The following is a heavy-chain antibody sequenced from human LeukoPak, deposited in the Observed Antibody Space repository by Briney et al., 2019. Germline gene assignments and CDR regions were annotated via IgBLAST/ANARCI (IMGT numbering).Heavy chain of an antibody. Sequence: ASVKVSCKASGYTFTGYCMHWVRQAPGQGLEWMACINPNSGGTNYAQKFQGRVTMTRDTSISTAYMELSRLRSDDTAVYYCARAPYYYDSSGPEGNDAFDIWGQGTMVTVSS. V-gene: IGHV1-2*02. CDR3: ARAPYYYDSSGPEGNDAFDI. CDR1: GYTFTGYC. CDR2: INPNSGGT. J-gene: IGHJ3*02. D-gene: IGHD3-22*01.